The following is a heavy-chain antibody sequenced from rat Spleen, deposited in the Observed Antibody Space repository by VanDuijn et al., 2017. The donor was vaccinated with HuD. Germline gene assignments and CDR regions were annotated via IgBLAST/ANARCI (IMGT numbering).Heavy chain of an antibody. D-gene: IGHD1-12*02. V-gene: IGHV5-19*01. CDR2: SSPSGGSP. CDR3: ARRHYDGAYGYFDF. Sequence: EVQLVESGGGLVQPGRSLKLSCAVSGVTFSDYGMHWIRRAPAKGLEWVASSSPSGGSPDYRDSVKGRFTISRDNAKNSVYLQMDSLRSEDTATYYCARRHYDGAYGYFDFWGPGTMVTVSS. J-gene: IGHJ1*01. CDR1: GVTFSDYG.